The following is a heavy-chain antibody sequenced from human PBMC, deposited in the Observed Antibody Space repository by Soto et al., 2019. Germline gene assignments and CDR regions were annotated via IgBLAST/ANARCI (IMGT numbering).Heavy chain of an antibody. CDR2: IKQDGSER. V-gene: IGHV3-7*01. J-gene: IGHJ4*02. Sequence: EVQMVESGGGLVQPGGSLRLSCAASGFTFSSYYMMWVRQAPGKGLEWVANIKQDGSERHYVESVKGRFTISRDNAKNSLYLQMNILRVEDTAVYYCANRHLNWGQGTLVTVSS. CDR3: ANRHLN. CDR1: GFTFSSYY.